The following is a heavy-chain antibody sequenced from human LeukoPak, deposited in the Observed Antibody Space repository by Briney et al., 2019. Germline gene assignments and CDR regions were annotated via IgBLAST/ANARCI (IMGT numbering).Heavy chain of an antibody. CDR3: TREIFHCGGPCRSL. Sequence: PMASVKVSCKASGYTFTSYAMNWVRQAPGQGLEWMGWINTNTGNPTYAQDFTGRFVFSLDTSVSTAYLQISSLKAEDTAVYYCTREIFHCGGPCRSLWGQGTLVTVSS. J-gene: IGHJ4*02. CDR1: GYTFTSYA. D-gene: IGHD2-21*01. V-gene: IGHV7-4-1*02. CDR2: INTNTGNP.